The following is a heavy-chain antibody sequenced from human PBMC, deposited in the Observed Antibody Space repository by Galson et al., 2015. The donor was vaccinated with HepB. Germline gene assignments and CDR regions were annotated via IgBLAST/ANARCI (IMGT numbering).Heavy chain of an antibody. CDR2: INPSGGST. CDR3: ARERGDGFGELLGGMDV. D-gene: IGHD3-10*01. CDR1: GYTFTSYY. V-gene: IGHV1-46*04. Sequence: SVKVSCKASGYTFTSYYMHWVRQAPGQGLEWMGIINPSGGSTSYAQKLQGRVTMTRDTSTSTVYMELSSLRSEDTAVYYCARERGDGFGELLGGMDVWGQGTTVTVSS. J-gene: IGHJ6*02.